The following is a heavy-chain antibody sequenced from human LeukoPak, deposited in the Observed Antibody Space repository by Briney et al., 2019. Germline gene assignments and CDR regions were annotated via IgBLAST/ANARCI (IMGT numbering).Heavy chain of an antibody. CDR1: GGTFSSYA. J-gene: IGHJ4*02. Sequence: ASVKVSCTASGGTFSSYAISWVRQAPGQGLEWMGGIIPIFGTANYAQKFQGRVTITADESTSTAYMELSSLRSEDTAVYYCARETVAGTFDYWGQGTLVTVSS. V-gene: IGHV1-69*01. D-gene: IGHD6-19*01. CDR3: ARETVAGTFDY. CDR2: IIPIFGTA.